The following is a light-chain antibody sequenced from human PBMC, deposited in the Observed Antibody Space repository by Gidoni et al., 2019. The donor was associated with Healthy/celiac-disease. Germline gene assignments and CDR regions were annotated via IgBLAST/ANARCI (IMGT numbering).Light chain of an antibody. CDR1: TGAVTSDTW. CDR3: FLSYTGARV. J-gene: IGLJ2*01. CDR2: DTT. V-gene: IGLV7-46*01. Sequence: QAVVTQEPSLTVSPGGSVTLTCGCRTGAVTSDTWPYWLQQRPGQPPRTLIYDTTNQHSWPPARFSGSLLGGKAALTLSGAQPEDEAEYYCFLSYTGARVFGGGTRLTVL.